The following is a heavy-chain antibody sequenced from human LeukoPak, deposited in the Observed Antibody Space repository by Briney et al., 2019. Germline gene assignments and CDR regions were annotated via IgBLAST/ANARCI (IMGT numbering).Heavy chain of an antibody. V-gene: IGHV3-7*04. D-gene: IGHD3-10*01. CDR1: GFTFSSYW. Sequence: GGSLRLSCAASGFTFSSYWMTWFRQAPGKGLEGVANINEDGSGKYYVDSVKGRFTISRDNAKNSLNLQMITLRAEDTAVYYCARDSSRDSGSSNDCWGQGTLVTVSS. CDR2: INEDGSGK. J-gene: IGHJ4*02. CDR3: ARDSSRDSGSSNDC.